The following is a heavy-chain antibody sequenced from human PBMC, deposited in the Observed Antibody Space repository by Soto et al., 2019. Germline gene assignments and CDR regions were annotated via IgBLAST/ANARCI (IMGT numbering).Heavy chain of an antibody. V-gene: IGHV3-30-3*01. Sequence: QVQLVESGGGVVQPGRSLRLSCAASGFTFSSYAMHWVRQAPGKGLEWVAVISYDGSNKYYVDSVKGRFTISRDNSKNTLYLQMNSLRAEDTAVYYCARDREYSSGWYVGSDYYYYGMDVWGQGTTVTVSS. CDR1: GFTFSSYA. CDR2: ISYDGSNK. D-gene: IGHD6-19*01. J-gene: IGHJ6*02. CDR3: ARDREYSSGWYVGSDYYYYGMDV.